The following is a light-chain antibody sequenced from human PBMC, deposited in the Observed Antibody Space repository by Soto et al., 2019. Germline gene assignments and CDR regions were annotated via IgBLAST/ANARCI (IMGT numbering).Light chain of an antibody. V-gene: IGKV3-20*01. CDR1: QSVSSSY. CDR3: QQYNNWPRIT. J-gene: IGKJ5*01. Sequence: EIVFTQSPGTLSLSPGERATLSCSASQSVSSSYLAWYQQKPGQAPRLLIYGASSRATGIPDRFSGSGSGTDFTLTISSLQSEDFAVYYCQQYNNWPRITFGQGTRLEIK. CDR2: GAS.